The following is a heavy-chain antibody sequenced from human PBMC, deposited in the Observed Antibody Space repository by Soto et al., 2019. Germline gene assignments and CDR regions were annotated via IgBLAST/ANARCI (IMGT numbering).Heavy chain of an antibody. Sequence: EVQLEESGGGLVQPGGSLRLSCVASGFTFTNYWMAWVRQAPGKGPEWVANIKQDGSEKNYVDSVKGRFSISRDNAKNSLFLQMDSLRADDPAVYHCARAGGYDYWSLFDPWGQGTLVTVSS. V-gene: IGHV3-7*01. CDR1: GFTFTNYW. D-gene: IGHD3-3*01. J-gene: IGHJ5*02. CDR3: ARAGGYDYWSLFDP. CDR2: IKQDGSEK.